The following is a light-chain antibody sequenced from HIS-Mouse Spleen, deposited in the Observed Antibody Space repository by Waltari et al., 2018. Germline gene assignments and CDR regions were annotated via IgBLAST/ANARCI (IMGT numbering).Light chain of an antibody. CDR2: EGS. J-gene: IGLJ3*02. Sequence: QSALTQPASVSGSPGQSITISCTGTSSYVGSYNLVSWYQQPPGKAPNLMIYEGSKRPSGVSNRFSGSKSGNTASLTISGLQAEDEADYFCCSYAGRVFGGGTKLTVL. V-gene: IGLV2-23*01. CDR1: SSYVGSYNL. CDR3: CSYAGRV.